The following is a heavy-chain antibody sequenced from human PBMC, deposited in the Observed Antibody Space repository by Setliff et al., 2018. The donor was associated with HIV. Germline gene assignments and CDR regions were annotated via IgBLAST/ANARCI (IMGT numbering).Heavy chain of an antibody. J-gene: IGHJ3*02. D-gene: IGHD5-18*01. Sequence: SETLSLTCAVSGGSISSHYWSWIRLPPGKGLEWIGTRYHNGNTNQNPSLKSRVAISVDTSKNLFFLKLTSVTPADTAVYYCARRGYSYGYADAFDIWGQGTMVTVSS. V-gene: IGHV4-59*11. CDR1: GGSISSHY. CDR3: ARRGYSYGYADAFDI. CDR2: RYHNGNT.